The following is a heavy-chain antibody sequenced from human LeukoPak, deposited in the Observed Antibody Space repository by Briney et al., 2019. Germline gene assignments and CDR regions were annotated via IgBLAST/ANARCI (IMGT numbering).Heavy chain of an antibody. CDR3: ARWKSSVPASPRGGFQH. Sequence: ASVKVSCKASGYTFTSYDINWVRQAPGQGLEWLGWMNPNSGNTGYAQKFQGRVTMTRNTSISTAYMELSSLRSEDTAVYYCARWKSSVPASPRGGFQHWGQGTLVTVSS. V-gene: IGHV1-8*01. D-gene: IGHD1-1*01. CDR2: MNPNSGNT. CDR1: GYTFTSYD. J-gene: IGHJ1*01.